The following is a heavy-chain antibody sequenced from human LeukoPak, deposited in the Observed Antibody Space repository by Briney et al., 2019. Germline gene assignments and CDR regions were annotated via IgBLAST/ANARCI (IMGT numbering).Heavy chain of an antibody. J-gene: IGHJ4*02. V-gene: IGHV4-4*07. Sequence: PSETLSLTCSVSGGSISTYYRSWIRQPAGKGLEWIGRIYTSGSTNYNPSLKSRVTMSVDTSKNQFSLKLTSVTAADTAVFYCARSPDSTGYPYYFDYWGRGTLVTVSS. CDR1: GGSISTYY. CDR3: ARSPDSTGYPYYFDY. CDR2: IYTSGST. D-gene: IGHD3-22*01.